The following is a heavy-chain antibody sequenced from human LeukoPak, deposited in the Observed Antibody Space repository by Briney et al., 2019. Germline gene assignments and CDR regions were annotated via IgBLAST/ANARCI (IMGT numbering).Heavy chain of an antibody. CDR2: INSDGSST. Sequence: GGSLRLSCAASGFTFSSYWMHWVRQAPGKGLVWVSRINSDGSSTSYAASVKGRFTISRDNAKNTLYLQMNSLRAEDTAVYYCARVEYYYDSSGYPEPREFDYWGQGTLVTVSS. J-gene: IGHJ4*02. V-gene: IGHV3-74*01. CDR1: GFTFSSYW. CDR3: ARVEYYYDSSGYPEPREFDY. D-gene: IGHD3-22*01.